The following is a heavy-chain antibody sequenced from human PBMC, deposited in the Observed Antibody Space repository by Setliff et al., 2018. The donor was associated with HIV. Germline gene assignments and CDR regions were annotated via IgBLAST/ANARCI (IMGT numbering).Heavy chain of an antibody. CDR2: IYPGDSST. CDR3: ARHRVGYRGYAIPILDY. CDR1: GFTFPDHW. V-gene: IGHV5-51*01. D-gene: IGHD5-12*01. Sequence: PGESLKISCQTSGFTFPDHWIAWVRQLPGKGLEWMGIIYPGDSSTKYSPSFQGQVTSSVDKSINTAYLSWSTLKTSDTAMYYCARHRVGYRGYAIPILDYWGQGVLVTVSS. J-gene: IGHJ4*02.